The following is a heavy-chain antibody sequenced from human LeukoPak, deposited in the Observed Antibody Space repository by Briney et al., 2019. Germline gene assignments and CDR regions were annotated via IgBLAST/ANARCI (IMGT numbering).Heavy chain of an antibody. D-gene: IGHD5-12*01. Sequence: SETLSLTCTVSAGSISSDSYYWGWIRQPAGKGLEWIGRISSSGSTNYNPSLKSRVTISVDTSKNQFSLKLSSVTAADTAVYYCARDGYSGNDGLWGQGTLVTVSS. CDR3: ARDGYSGNDGL. V-gene: IGHV4-61*02. CDR2: ISSSGST. J-gene: IGHJ4*02. CDR1: AGSISSDSYY.